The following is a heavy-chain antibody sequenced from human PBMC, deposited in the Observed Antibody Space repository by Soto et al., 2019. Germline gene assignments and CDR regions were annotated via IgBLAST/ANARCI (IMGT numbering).Heavy chain of an antibody. D-gene: IGHD2-8*01. V-gene: IGHV1-2*04. CDR2: INPKRGGT. CDR1: GYSFTDYH. J-gene: IGHJ6*02. CDR3: ARGHSTDCSNGVCSFFYNHEMDV. Sequence: VSVKVSCKASGYSFTDYHIRWVRQAPGQGLEWLGRINPKRGGTSTAQKFQGWVTMTRDRSISTVYMELTRLRSDDTAVYFCARGHSTDCSNGVCSFFYNHEMDVWGQGTTVTVSS.